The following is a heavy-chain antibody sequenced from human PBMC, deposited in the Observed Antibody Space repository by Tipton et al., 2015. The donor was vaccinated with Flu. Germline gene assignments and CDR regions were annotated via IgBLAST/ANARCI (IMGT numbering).Heavy chain of an antibody. CDR2: VYTSGST. J-gene: IGHJ6*02. Sequence: TLSLTCSVSGGSINSSYWSWIRQPAGKGLEWIGRVYTSGSTNYNPSLRSRVTISVDTSKNQFSLKLSSVTAADTAVYYCARDDGDYGLGSYHYYYGMDVWGQGTTVTVSS. CDR3: ARDDGDYGLGSYHYYYGMDV. CDR1: GGSINSSY. V-gene: IGHV4-4*07. D-gene: IGHD3-10*01.